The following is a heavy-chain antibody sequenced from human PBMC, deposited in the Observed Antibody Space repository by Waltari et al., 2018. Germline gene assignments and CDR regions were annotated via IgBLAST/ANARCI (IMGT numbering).Heavy chain of an antibody. Sequence: EVQLVESGGGLVQPGRSLRLSCTASGFTFGDYAMSWFRQAPGKGLEWVGFIRSKAEGGKTEYSGSVKGRLTISRDESKSIADLQMNSLKTEDTAVYYCTRGGSNGYYWGQGTLVTVSS. J-gene: IGHJ4*02. D-gene: IGHD3-16*01. CDR3: TRGGSNGYY. CDR2: IRSKAEGGKT. V-gene: IGHV3-49*03. CDR1: GFTFGDYA.